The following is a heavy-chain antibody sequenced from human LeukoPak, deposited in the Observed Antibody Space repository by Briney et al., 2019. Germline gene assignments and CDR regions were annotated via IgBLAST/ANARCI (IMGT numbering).Heavy chain of an antibody. CDR2: IHTDTGNP. J-gene: IGHJ3*02. CDR3: ARPKSGTNAFDI. V-gene: IGHV7-4-1*02. D-gene: IGHD1-26*01. Sequence: WASVKVSCKASGYTFTSDPMNWLRQAPGQGLEWMEWIHTDTGNPTYAQGFTGRFVFSLDTSVSTAYLQISSLKADDTAVYYCARPKSGTNAFDIWGQGTMVIVSS. CDR1: GYTFTSDP.